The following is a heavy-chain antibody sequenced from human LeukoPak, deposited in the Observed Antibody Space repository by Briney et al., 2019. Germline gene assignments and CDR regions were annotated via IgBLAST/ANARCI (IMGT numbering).Heavy chain of an antibody. Sequence: SETLSLTCTVSGGSISSGSYYWSWIRQPAGKGLEWIGRISTSGSTNYNPSLKSRVTISVDTPKNQFSLNLSSVTAADTAVYYCAREGGYSYGDAPLHFDYWGQGTLVTVSS. CDR1: GGSISSGSYY. D-gene: IGHD5-18*01. V-gene: IGHV4-61*02. CDR3: AREGGYSYGDAPLHFDY. CDR2: ISTSGST. J-gene: IGHJ4*02.